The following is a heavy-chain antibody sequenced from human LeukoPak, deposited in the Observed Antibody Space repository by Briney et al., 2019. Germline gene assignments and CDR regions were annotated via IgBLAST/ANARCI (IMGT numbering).Heavy chain of an antibody. Sequence: SETLSLTCTVSGYSISSGYYWGWIRQPPGKGLEWIGSIYHSGSTYYNPSLKSRVTISVDTSKNQFSLKLSSVTAADTAVYYCARDRYCSSTSCPNWFDPWGQGTLVTVSS. D-gene: IGHD2-2*01. CDR2: IYHSGST. V-gene: IGHV4-38-2*02. CDR3: ARDRYCSSTSCPNWFDP. J-gene: IGHJ5*02. CDR1: GYSISSGYY.